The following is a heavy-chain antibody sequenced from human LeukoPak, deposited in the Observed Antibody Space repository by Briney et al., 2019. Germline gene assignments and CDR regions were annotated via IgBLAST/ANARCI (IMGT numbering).Heavy chain of an antibody. CDR3: ASTIKALDIVVVPAAIAFDY. CDR2: IYHTGST. V-gene: IGHV4-38-2*01. D-gene: IGHD2-2*01. CDR1: GYSISSAYY. Sequence: SETLSLTCAVSGYSISSAYYWGWMRQPPGKGLEWIGSIYHTGSTYYDPSLKSRVTISVDTSKNQFSLKLSSVTAADTAVYYCASTIKALDIVVVPAAIAFDYWGQGTLVTVSS. J-gene: IGHJ4*02.